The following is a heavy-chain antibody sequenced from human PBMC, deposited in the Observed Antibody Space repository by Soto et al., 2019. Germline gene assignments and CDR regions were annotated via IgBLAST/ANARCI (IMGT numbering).Heavy chain of an antibody. V-gene: IGHV1-18*01. CDR2: INTSNDNK. CDR1: GFTFPKYC. J-gene: IGHJ4*02. D-gene: IGHD2-15*01. Sequence: VAPRKVSCQASGFTFPKYCISWGGQAPGEGLEWVGWINTSNDNKLYAQKLQGRLTLTTDTSTSTAYMDLTTLRSDDTAVYFCARDPGAASFDFWAQGTLVTVSS. CDR3: ARDPGAASFDF.